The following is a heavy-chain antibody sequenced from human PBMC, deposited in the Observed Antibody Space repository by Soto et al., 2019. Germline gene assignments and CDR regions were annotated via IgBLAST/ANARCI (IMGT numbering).Heavy chain of an antibody. D-gene: IGHD2-15*01. V-gene: IGHV4-59*01. J-gene: IGHJ4*02. CDR1: GGSIISGY. CDR3: AGLRGYAGSPIDY. CDR2: ISYSGNT. Sequence: PSETLSLTCTVSGGSIISGYWSWIRQPPGEGLEWIGYISYSGNTNYNPSLKSRVTMSVDTPKNQFSLRLSSVTTADTAVYYCAGLRGYAGSPIDYWGQGTRVTVSA.